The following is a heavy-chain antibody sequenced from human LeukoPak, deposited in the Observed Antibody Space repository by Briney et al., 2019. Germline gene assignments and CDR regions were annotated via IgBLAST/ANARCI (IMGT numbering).Heavy chain of an antibody. CDR3: ARGYRYGYFDY. CDR1: GGSISSSSYY. CDR2: NSYSGTT. Sequence: NPSETLSLTCTVSGGSISSSSYYWGLIRQPPGKGLEWIGSNSYSGTTYYNPSLKSRVTMSVDRSMNQFSLKVTSVTAADTAVYFCARGYRYGYFDYWGQGTLVTVSS. D-gene: IGHD5-18*01. V-gene: IGHV4-39*07. J-gene: IGHJ4*02.